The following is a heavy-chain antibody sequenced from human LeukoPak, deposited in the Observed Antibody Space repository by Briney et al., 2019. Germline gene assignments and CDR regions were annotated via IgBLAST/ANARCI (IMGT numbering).Heavy chain of an antibody. V-gene: IGHV4-4*07. J-gene: IGHJ6*02. CDR2: IYLSGSS. Sequence: SETLSLTCTVSGGSIRNYYLTWLRQSAGKGLEWVGCIYLSGSSTYHPSLKRRVTISVDRYTQQFFLQLSSLTDADTAVYFCPGGRYTGAGSYYNGDSYYCMDGWGQGTTVTVSS. D-gene: IGHD3-10*01. CDR1: GGSIRNYY. CDR3: PGGRYTGAGSYYNGDSYYCMDG.